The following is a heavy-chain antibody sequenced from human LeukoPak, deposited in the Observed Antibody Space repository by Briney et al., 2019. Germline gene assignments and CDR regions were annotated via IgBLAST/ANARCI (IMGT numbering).Heavy chain of an antibody. CDR3: AREGSPDYGYGLDV. CDR2: IWSNGNTK. Sequence: PGGSLRLSCAASGFSFSSYGMHWVRQAPGKGLEWVSIIWSNGNTKYYADSVKGLFSISRDNSKNTLYLQMNSLRAEDSAVYYCAREGSPDYGYGLDVWGQGTTVTVSS. J-gene: IGHJ6*02. V-gene: IGHV3-33*01. CDR1: GFSFSSYG.